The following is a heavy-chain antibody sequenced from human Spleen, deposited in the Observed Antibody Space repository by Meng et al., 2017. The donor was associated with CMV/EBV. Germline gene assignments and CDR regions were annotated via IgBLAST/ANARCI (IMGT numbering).Heavy chain of an antibody. CDR1: GYTFTSHD. J-gene: IGHJ4*02. V-gene: IGHV1-8*01. CDR2: MNPNSGNT. CDR3: AKEGWRATIFGVVISFDY. Sequence: ASVKVSCKASGYTFTSHDINWVRQATGQGLEWMGWMNPNSGNTGYAQKFQGRVTMTRKTSISTAYMELSSLRSEDTAVYFCAKEGWRATIFGVVISFDYWGRGTLVTVSS. D-gene: IGHD3-3*01.